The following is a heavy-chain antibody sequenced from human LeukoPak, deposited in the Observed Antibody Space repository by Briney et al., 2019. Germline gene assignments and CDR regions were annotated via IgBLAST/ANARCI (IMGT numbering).Heavy chain of an antibody. J-gene: IGHJ6*02. CDR3: ARDRTVVVITGYYYGMDV. V-gene: IGHV4-30-2*01. Sequence: PSETLSLTCAVSGGSISSGGYSWSWIRQPPGKGLEWIGYIYHSGSTYYNPSLKSRVTISVDTSKNQFSLKLSSVTAADTAVYYCARDRTVVVITGYYYGMDVWGQGTTVTVSS. CDR1: GGSISSGGYS. CDR2: IYHSGST. D-gene: IGHD3-22*01.